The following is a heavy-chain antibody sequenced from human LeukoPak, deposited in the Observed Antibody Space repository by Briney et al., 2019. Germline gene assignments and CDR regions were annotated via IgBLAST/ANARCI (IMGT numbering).Heavy chain of an antibody. CDR3: ARDRRMTLFGVVMRWFDP. D-gene: IGHD3-3*01. V-gene: IGHV3-21*01. CDR1: GFTFSSYS. CDR2: ISSSSSYI. J-gene: IGHJ5*02. Sequence: GGSLRLSCAASGFTFSSYSMNWVRQAPGKGLEWVSSISSSSSYIYYADSVKGRFTISRDNAKNSLYLQMNSLRAEDTAVCYCARDRRMTLFGVVMRWFDPWGQGALVTVSS.